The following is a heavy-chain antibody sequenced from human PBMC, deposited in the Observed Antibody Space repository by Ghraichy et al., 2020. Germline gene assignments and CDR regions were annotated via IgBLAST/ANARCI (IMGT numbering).Heavy chain of an antibody. J-gene: IGHJ6*02. D-gene: IGHD6-13*01. CDR1: GFTFSSYA. V-gene: IGHV3-30-3*01. Sequence: GESLNISCAASGFTFSSYAMHWVRQAPGKGLEWVAVISYDGSNKYYADSVKGRFTISRDNSKNTLYLQMNSLRAEDTAVYYCAREGYSSSWYYYYGMDVWCQGSTVTVSS. CDR2: ISYDGSNK. CDR3: AREGYSSSWYYYYGMDV.